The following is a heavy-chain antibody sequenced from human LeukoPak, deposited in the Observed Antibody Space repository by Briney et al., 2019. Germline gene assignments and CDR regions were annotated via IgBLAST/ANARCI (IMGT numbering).Heavy chain of an antibody. CDR3: ARDLDMDWFDP. V-gene: IGHV4-59*01. D-gene: IGHD2-2*03. CDR1: GGSISSYY. Sequence: SETLSLTCTVSGGSISSYYRSWIRQPPEKGLEWIGYIYYSGSTNYNPSLKSRVTISVDTSKNQFSLKLSSVTAADTAVYYCARDLDMDWFDPWGQGTLVTVSS. CDR2: IYYSGST. J-gene: IGHJ5*02.